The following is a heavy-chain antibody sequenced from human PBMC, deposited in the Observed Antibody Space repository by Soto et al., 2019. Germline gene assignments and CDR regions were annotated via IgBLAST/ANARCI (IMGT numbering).Heavy chain of an antibody. D-gene: IGHD2-8*01. J-gene: IGHJ4*02. V-gene: IGHV1-8*01. CDR1: GYTFSNYD. Sequence: QVQLVQSGAELKKPGASVKVSCKASGYTFSNYDMNWVRQATGQGPEWISWVNPNNGDTGYAQKFQGRVTLTTDISTTTAYMELTSLRSEDTAIYYCAKVSRMGSAIDFDYWGQGTLITVSS. CDR2: VNPNNGDT. CDR3: AKVSRMGSAIDFDY.